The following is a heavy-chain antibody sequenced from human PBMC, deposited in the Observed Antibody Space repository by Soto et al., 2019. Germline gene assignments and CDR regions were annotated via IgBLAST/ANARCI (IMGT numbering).Heavy chain of an antibody. CDR2: IIDSGGST. V-gene: IGHV3-23*01. CDR3: AKGRSYYYYYGVDV. CDR1: GGSISSGDYY. Sequence: ETLSLTCTVSGGSISSGDYYWSWIRQAPGKGLEWVSDIIDSGGSTYYADSVKGRFTISRDNSKSTLYLQMNSLRAEDTALYYCAKGRSYYYYYGVDVWGQGTTVTVSS. J-gene: IGHJ6*02.